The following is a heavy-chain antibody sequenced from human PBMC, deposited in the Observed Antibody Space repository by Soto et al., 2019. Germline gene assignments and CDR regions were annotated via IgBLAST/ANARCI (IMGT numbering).Heavy chain of an antibody. CDR3: ARRVSASAGSWFDP. V-gene: IGHV4-30-2*06. Sequence: SETLSLTCAVSGGSIRSGGDSWIWIRQSAGKDLEWIGYIYHYGNAYYNPSLKSRVSISVDRSKNQFSLQLTSVTAADTAMYYCARRVSASAGSWFDPWGQGTLDTVSS. J-gene: IGHJ5*02. D-gene: IGHD2-21*01. CDR1: GGSIRSGGDS. CDR2: IYHYGNA.